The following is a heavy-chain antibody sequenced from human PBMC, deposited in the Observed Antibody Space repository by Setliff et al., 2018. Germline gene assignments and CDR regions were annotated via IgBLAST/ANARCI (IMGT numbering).Heavy chain of an antibody. CDR2: ISGSGGAT. Sequence: GESLRLSCAASGFTFSSYAMTWVRQAPGKGLEWVSGISGSGGATYYAASVKGRFSISRDNSKNTLSLQMNSLRAEDTAIYYCAKYPSNSVYNYFDPWGQGTL. J-gene: IGHJ5*02. CDR3: AKYPSNSVYNYFDP. CDR1: GFTFSSYA. D-gene: IGHD1-7*01. V-gene: IGHV3-23*01.